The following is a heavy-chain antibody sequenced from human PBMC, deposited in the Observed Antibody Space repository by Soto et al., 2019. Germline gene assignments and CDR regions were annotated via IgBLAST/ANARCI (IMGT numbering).Heavy chain of an antibody. CDR3: VSPFQSGRNYGIDF. CDR1: GLGVRNNY. CDR2: IYNDGTT. D-gene: IGHD3-10*01. V-gene: IGHV3-53*01. J-gene: IGHJ6*02. Sequence: GGSLRLSCTAYGLGVRNNYMSWVRQAPGMGLGWVSVIYNDGTTYYADSVKGRFTLSRDTSKNTLSLQMDSLRAEDTAVYYCVSPFQSGRNYGIDFRAQRTTVPVS.